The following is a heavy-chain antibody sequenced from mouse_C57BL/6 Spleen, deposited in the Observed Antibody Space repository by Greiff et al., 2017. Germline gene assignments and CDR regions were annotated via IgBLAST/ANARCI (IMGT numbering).Heavy chain of an antibody. Sequence: EVKLVESGGDLVKPGGSLKLSCAASGFTFSSYGLSWVRQTPDKRLEWVATISSGGSYTYYPDSLKGPFTNSRNNANITLYLQMSSLKAEDTAMYYCARENPDYAMYYWGQGTSVTVSS. J-gene: IGHJ4*01. CDR3: ARENPDYAMYY. CDR2: ISSGGSYT. V-gene: IGHV5-6*01. CDR1: GFTFSSYG.